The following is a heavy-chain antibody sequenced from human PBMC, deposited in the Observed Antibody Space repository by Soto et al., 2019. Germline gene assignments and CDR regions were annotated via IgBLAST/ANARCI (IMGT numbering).Heavy chain of an antibody. J-gene: IGHJ4*02. D-gene: IGHD6-13*01. CDR3: AREGRRSSSWPPDLNY. CDR1: GGTFSSYA. V-gene: IGHV1-69*01. Sequence: QVQLVQSGAEVKKPGSSVKVSCKASGGTFSSYAISWVRQAPGQGLEWMGGIIPIFGTANYAQKFQGRVTITADESTSTAYMELSSLRSEDTAVYYCAREGRRSSSWPPDLNYWGQGTLVTVSS. CDR2: IIPIFGTA.